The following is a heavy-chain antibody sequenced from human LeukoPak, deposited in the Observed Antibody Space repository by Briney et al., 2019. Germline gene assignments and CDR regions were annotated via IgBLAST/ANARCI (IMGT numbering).Heavy chain of an antibody. CDR3: ARDGAGYCSTTSCRAGVDY. CDR2: IYYSGST. Sequence: SETLSLTCTVSGGSISSYYWSWIRQPPGKGLEWIGYIYYSGSTNYNPSLKSRVTISVDTSKNQFSLKLSSVTAADTAVYYCARDGAGYCSTTSCRAGVDYWGQGTLVTVSS. CDR1: GGSISSYY. V-gene: IGHV4-59*12. J-gene: IGHJ4*02. D-gene: IGHD2-2*01.